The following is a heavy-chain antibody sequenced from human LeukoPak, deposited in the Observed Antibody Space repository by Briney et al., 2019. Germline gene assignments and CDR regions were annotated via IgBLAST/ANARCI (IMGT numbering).Heavy chain of an antibody. V-gene: IGHV4-39*07. J-gene: IGHJ4*02. CDR2: INHSGST. CDR1: GGSISSSSYY. CDR3: ARTGSEDY. D-gene: IGHD1-14*01. Sequence: PSETLSLTCTVSGGSISSSSYYWGWIRQPPGKGLEWIGEINHSGSTNYNPSLKSRVTISVDTSKNQFSLKLSSVTAADTAVHYCARTGSEDYWGQGTLVTVSS.